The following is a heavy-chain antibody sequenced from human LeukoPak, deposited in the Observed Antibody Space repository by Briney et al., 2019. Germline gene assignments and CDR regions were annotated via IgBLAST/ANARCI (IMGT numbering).Heavy chain of an antibody. CDR1: GGSISSSSYY. CDR2: IHYSGST. Sequence: SETLSLTCTVSGGSISSSSYYWGWIRQPPGKGLEWIGSIHYSGSTNYNPSLKSRVTISVDTSKNQFSLKLSSVTAADTAVYYCARRLNTRRCLDYWGQGTLVTVSS. D-gene: IGHD4-17*01. CDR3: ARRLNTRRCLDY. V-gene: IGHV4-39*07. J-gene: IGHJ4*02.